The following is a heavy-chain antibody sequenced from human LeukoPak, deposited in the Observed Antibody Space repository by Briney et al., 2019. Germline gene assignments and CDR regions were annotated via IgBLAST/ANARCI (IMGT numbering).Heavy chain of an antibody. CDR3: ARDRGYSGYEGGFGWFDP. CDR1: GFTVSSNY. D-gene: IGHD5-12*01. CDR2: IYSGGST. Sequence: GGSLGLSCAASGFTVSSNYMSWVRQAPGKGLEWVSVIYSGGSTYYADSVKGRFTISRDNSKNTLYLQMNSLRAEDTAVYYCARDRGYSGYEGGFGWFDPWGQGTLVTVSS. J-gene: IGHJ5*02. V-gene: IGHV3-66*01.